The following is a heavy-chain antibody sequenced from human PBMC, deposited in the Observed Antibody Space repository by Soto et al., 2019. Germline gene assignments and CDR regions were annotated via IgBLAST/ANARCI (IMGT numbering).Heavy chain of an antibody. V-gene: IGHV3-73*01. Sequence: LRLSCAASGFIFSGSAMHWVRQASGKGLEWVGRIRSKADSYATVYAASVKGRFTISRDDSKNTAYLQMNSLKTEDTAVYYCIRTLVSGQNSPIYWGQGTLVTVSS. D-gene: IGHD3-3*01. CDR3: IRTLVSGQNSPIY. CDR1: GFIFSGSA. CDR2: IRSKADSYAT. J-gene: IGHJ4*02.